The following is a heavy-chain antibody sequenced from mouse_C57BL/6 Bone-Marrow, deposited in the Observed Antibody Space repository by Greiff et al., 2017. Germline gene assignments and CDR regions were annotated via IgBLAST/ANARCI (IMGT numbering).Heavy chain of an antibody. Sequence: QVQLQQSGAELVRPGTSVKMSCKASGYTFTNYWIGWAKQRPGHGLEWIGDIYPGGGYTNYNEKFKGKATLTADKSSSTAYMQFSSLTSEDSAIYYCARHYEYWYFDVWGTGTTVTVSS. CDR2: IYPGGGYT. V-gene: IGHV1-63*01. D-gene: IGHD2-4*01. CDR1: GYTFTNYW. J-gene: IGHJ1*03. CDR3: ARHYEYWYFDV.